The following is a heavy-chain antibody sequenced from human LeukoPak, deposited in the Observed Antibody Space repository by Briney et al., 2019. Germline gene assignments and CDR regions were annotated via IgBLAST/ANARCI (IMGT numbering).Heavy chain of an antibody. CDR3: ARGIVVVPAAIGWFDP. CDR1: GGSISSSSYY. D-gene: IGHD2-2*01. V-gene: IGHV4-61*02. CDR2: IYTSGST. Sequence: SETLSLTCTVSGGSISSSSYYWSWIRQPAGKGLEWIGRIYTSGSTNYNPSLKSRVTISVDTSKNQFSLKLSSVTAADTAVYYCARGIVVVPAAIGWFDPWGQGTLVTVSS. J-gene: IGHJ5*02.